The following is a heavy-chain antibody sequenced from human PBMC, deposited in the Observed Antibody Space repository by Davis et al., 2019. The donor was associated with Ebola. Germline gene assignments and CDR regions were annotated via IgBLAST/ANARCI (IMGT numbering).Heavy chain of an antibody. V-gene: IGHV1-46*01. CDR1: GYTFTSYY. CDR2: INPSGGST. CDR3: AREGVTLGIAVAEDY. D-gene: IGHD6-19*01. Sequence: ASVKVSCKASGYTFTSYYMHWVRQAPGQGLEWMGIINPSGGSTSYAQKFQGRVTMTRDTSTSTVYMELSSLRSEDTAVYYCAREGVTLGIAVAEDYWGQGTLVTVSS. J-gene: IGHJ4*02.